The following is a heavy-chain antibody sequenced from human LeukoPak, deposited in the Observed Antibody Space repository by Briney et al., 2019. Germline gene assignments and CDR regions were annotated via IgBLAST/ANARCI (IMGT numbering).Heavy chain of an antibody. V-gene: IGHV4-34*01. CDR1: GGSFSGYY. D-gene: IGHD2-2*01. CDR3: ARGSELLVVPAAIALDY. Sequence: SETLSLTCAVYGGSFSGYYWSWIRQPPGKGLEWIGEINHSGSTNYNPSLKSRVTISVGTSKNQFSLKLSSVTAADTAVYYCARGSELLVVPAAIALDYWGQGTLVTVSS. J-gene: IGHJ4*02. CDR2: INHSGST.